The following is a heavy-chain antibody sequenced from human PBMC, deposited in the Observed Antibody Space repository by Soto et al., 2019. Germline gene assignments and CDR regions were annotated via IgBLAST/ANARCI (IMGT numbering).Heavy chain of an antibody. CDR1: SGSISSSNW. Sequence: SETLSLTCAVSSGSISSSNWWSWVRQPPGKGLEWIGEIYHSGSTNYNPSLKSRVTISVDKSKNQFSLKLSSVTAADTAVYYCARTDTMVRGVTRFYYGMDVWGQGTTVTVSS. J-gene: IGHJ6*02. CDR2: IYHSGST. D-gene: IGHD3-10*01. CDR3: ARTDTMVRGVTRFYYGMDV. V-gene: IGHV4-4*02.